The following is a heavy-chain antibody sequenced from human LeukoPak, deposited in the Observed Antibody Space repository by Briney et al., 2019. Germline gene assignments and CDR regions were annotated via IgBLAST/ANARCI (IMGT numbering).Heavy chain of an antibody. V-gene: IGHV3-23*01. Sequence: GASLRLSCAASGFTFSSYAMSWVRQAPGKGLEWVSAISGSGDSTYYADSVKGRFTISRDNSKNTLYLQMNSLRAEDTAVYYCAKGDCSSTSCHYYYYGMDVWGQGTTVTVSS. CDR3: AKGDCSSTSCHYYYYGMDV. D-gene: IGHD2-2*01. CDR2: ISGSGDST. J-gene: IGHJ6*02. CDR1: GFTFSSYA.